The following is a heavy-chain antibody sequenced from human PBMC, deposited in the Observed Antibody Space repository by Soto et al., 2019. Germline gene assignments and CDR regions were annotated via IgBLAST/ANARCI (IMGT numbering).Heavy chain of an antibody. D-gene: IGHD5-12*01. Sequence: VLLVESGGGVVQPGMSLKLSCSASGFTFSNYGMHWVRQAPGKGLEWVAVIWYDGSKTLYADSGKGRFTMSRDIPQTTLLLQMDALRADDTAMYYCAISRDGYPPGLDWGQGTLVTVSS. CDR1: GFTFSNYG. CDR2: IWYDGSKT. CDR3: AISRDGYPPGLD. V-gene: IGHV3-33*01. J-gene: IGHJ4*01.